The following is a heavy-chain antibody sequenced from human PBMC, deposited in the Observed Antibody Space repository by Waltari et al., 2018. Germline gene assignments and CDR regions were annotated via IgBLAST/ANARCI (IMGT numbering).Heavy chain of an antibody. CDR2: TYYRSRWYN. Sequence: QVQLQQSGPGLVKPSQTLSLTCAISGDSVSSKTAAWNWIRQSPSRGLEWLGRTYYRSRWYNNYAVSVKSRITINQNTSKNQFSLQLSSVTPEDTAVYYCARDPPDGYTYFDYWGQGTLVTVSS. D-gene: IGHD3-16*01. CDR1: GDSVSSKTAA. V-gene: IGHV6-1*01. J-gene: IGHJ4*02. CDR3: ARDPPDGYTYFDY.